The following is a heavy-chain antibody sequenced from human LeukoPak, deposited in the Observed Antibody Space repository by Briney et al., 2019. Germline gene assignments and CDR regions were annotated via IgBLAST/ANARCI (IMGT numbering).Heavy chain of an antibody. V-gene: IGHV3-23*01. CDR1: GFTFSTHV. Sequence: GGSLRLSCAASGFTFSTHVMSWVRQAPGRGLEWVSSISIGGDSMNYADSVKGRFTISRDNSKNTVNLQMNSQRAEDTALYYCARGRAGDWGQGTLVTVSS. CDR2: ISIGGDSM. D-gene: IGHD3-10*01. CDR3: ARGRAGD. J-gene: IGHJ4*02.